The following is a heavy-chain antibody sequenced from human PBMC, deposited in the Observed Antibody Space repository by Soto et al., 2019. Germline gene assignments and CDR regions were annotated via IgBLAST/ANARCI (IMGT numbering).Heavy chain of an antibody. CDR1: GDTFTDYY. J-gene: IGHJ4*02. CDR2: VNPSGGHT. V-gene: IGHV1-46*01. D-gene: IGHD2-21*02. CDR3: ASGGHVVVVAAALDY. Sequence: QVQLVQSGAEVKKPGASVKVSCKASGDTFTDYYIHWVRQAPGQGLEWMGTVNPSGGHTTYAQHVLGRMARTRDTSTSTLYMELTRLTSEGTAIYYCASGGHVVVVAAALDYWGQGTLVTVSS.